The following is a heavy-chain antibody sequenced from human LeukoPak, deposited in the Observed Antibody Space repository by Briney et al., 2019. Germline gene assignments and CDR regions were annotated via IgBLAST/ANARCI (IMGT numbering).Heavy chain of an antibody. CDR2: ISYDGSNK. D-gene: IGHD4-17*01. CDR3: ARDPDYGDHYNDFDY. V-gene: IGHV3-30*04. Sequence: GGSLRLSCAASGFTFSSYAMHWVRQAPGKGLEWVAVISYDGSNKYYADSVKGRFTISRDNSKNSLYLQMNSLRAEDTAVYYCARDPDYGDHYNDFDYWGQGTLVTVSS. J-gene: IGHJ4*02. CDR1: GFTFSSYA.